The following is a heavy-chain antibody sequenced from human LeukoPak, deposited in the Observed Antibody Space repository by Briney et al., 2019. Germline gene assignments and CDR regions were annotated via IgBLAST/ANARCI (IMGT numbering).Heavy chain of an antibody. J-gene: IGHJ4*02. CDR2: ISYDGSNK. Sequence: GGSLRLSCAASGFTFSSYGMHWVRQAPGKGLEWVAVISYDGSNKYYADSVKGRFTISRDNSKNMLYLQMNSLRAEDTAVYYCAKDQGSSSWYVYFDYWGQGTLVTVSS. D-gene: IGHD6-13*01. CDR3: AKDQGSSSWYVYFDY. CDR1: GFTFSSYG. V-gene: IGHV3-30*18.